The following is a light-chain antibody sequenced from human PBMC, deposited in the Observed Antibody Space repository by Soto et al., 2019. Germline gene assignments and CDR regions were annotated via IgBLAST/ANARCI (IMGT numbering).Light chain of an antibody. Sequence: QSALTQPPSTSGTPGQRVTISCSGSSSNIGSNSVNWYQQLPGTAPKLLIYSNNQRPSGVPDRFSGSKSGTSASLAISRLRSEDEADYYCAAWDGGLNDYVFGPGTKVTVL. CDR2: SNN. CDR1: SSNIGSNS. J-gene: IGLJ1*01. V-gene: IGLV1-44*01. CDR3: AAWDGGLNDYV.